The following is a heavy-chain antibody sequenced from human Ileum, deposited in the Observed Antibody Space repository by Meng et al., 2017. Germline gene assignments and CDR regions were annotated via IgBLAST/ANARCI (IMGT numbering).Heavy chain of an antibody. CDR3: ARGHYDKYFDS. Sequence: QGQLQEPGPGLVRPSETLSLTCTISGGSVNTGSYHWSWIRQPPGKGLEWIGYMYFSGSTKYNASLKSRVSISVDTSKKQFSLNLTSVTAADTAVYYCARGHYDKYFDSWGQGTLVTVSS. CDR2: MYFSGST. J-gene: IGHJ4*02. D-gene: IGHD3-22*01. V-gene: IGHV4-61*01. CDR1: GGSVNTGSYH.